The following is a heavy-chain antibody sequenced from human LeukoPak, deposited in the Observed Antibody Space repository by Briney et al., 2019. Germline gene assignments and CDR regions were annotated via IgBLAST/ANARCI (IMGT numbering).Heavy chain of an antibody. CDR3: AKDYWSTSGRGMDV. Sequence: ASVKVSCKASGYSFTRYAMNWVRQAPGQGLEWMGWINTNTGNRTYAQGFTGRFVFSLDTSVSTAYLQISSLKAEDTAVYYCAKDYWSTSGRGMDVWGQGTTVTVSS. V-gene: IGHV7-4-1*02. J-gene: IGHJ6*02. D-gene: IGHD3-10*01. CDR2: INTNTGNR. CDR1: GYSFTRYA.